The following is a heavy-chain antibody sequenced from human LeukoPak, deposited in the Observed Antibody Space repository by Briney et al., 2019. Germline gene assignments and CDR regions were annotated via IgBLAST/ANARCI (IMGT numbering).Heavy chain of an antibody. D-gene: IGHD3-10*01. V-gene: IGHV4-4*07. CDR2: IYTSGST. CDR1: GGSISSYY. J-gene: IGHJ6*03. CDR3: ARDSGSGSGSYYYYYYMDV. Sequence: SETLSLTCTVSGGSISSYYWSWIRQPAGKGLEWIGRIYTSGSTNYNPSLKSRVTMSVDTSKNQFSLKLSSVTAADTAVYYCARDSGSGSGSYYYYYYMDVWGKGTTVTISS.